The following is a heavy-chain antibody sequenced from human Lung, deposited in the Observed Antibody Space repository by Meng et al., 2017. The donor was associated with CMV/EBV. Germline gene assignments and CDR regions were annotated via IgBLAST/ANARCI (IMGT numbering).Heavy chain of an antibody. CDR1: GFSLHSAS. Sequence: SCAACGFSLHSASMPGVREPPGGGLVWLSRLDNYGRDSIYADSVKGRFTASRDNARNIIYLQMNNPRDEDTAVYYCARDTPHNAFDPWGQGALVTVSS. CDR2: LDNYGRDS. CDR3: ARDTPHNAFDP. D-gene: IGHD2-15*01. J-gene: IGHJ5*02. V-gene: IGHV3-74*01.